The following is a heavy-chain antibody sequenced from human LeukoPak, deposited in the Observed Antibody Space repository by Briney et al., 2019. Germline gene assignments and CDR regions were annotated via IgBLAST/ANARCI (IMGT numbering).Heavy chain of an antibody. V-gene: IGHV4-34*01. Sequence: SETLSLTCAVYGGSFSGYYWSWIRQPPGKGLEWIGEINHSGSTNYNPSLKSRVTISVDTSKNQFSLKLSSVTAADTAVYYCARGHYGSYGMDVWGQGTTVTVSS. J-gene: IGHJ6*02. D-gene: IGHD3-16*01. CDR3: ARGHYGSYGMDV. CDR1: GGSFSGYY. CDR2: INHSGST.